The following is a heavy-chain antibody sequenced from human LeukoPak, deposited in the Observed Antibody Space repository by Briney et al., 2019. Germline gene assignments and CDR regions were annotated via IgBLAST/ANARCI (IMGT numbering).Heavy chain of an antibody. V-gene: IGHV2-70*11. CDR1: GSSLNASGMC. D-gene: IGHD1-14*01. CDR3: ARMNQGNYFDY. Sequence: ESGPALVKPTQTLTPTCTFSGSSLNASGMCVSWIRQPPGKALEWLARIDWDDDTYYSTSLNTRLTISKDTSKNQVVLTMTNMDHGDTSTYYCARMNQGNYFDYWGQGTLVTVSS. CDR2: IDWDDDT. J-gene: IGHJ4*02.